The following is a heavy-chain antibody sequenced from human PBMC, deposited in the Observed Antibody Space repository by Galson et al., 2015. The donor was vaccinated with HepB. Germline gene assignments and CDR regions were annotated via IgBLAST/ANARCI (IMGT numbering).Heavy chain of an antibody. J-gene: IGHJ6*02. D-gene: IGHD6-19*01. Sequence: SLRLSCAASGFTFSSYDMHWVRQAPDKGLEWVAVISNDGSNKYYADSVKGRFTISRDNSKNTLYLQMNSLRAEDTAVYYCAKDMACSGWLKQYYYYGMDVWGQGTTVTVSS. V-gene: IGHV3-30*18. CDR1: GFTFSSYD. CDR2: ISNDGSNK. CDR3: AKDMACSGWLKQYYYYGMDV.